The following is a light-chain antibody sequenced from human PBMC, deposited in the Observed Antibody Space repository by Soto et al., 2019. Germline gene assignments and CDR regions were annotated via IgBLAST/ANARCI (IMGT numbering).Light chain of an antibody. CDR3: QQYNSSEEWT. CDR2: YAS. J-gene: IGKJ1*01. Sequence: DIQMTQSPSTLSASVGDRVTITCRASQSISSWLAWYQQKPGKAPKILIYYASSLESGVPSRFSGSGSGTEFTLTISSRQPDDFATYYCQQYNSSEEWTFGQGTKVEIK. V-gene: IGKV1-5*01. CDR1: QSISSW.